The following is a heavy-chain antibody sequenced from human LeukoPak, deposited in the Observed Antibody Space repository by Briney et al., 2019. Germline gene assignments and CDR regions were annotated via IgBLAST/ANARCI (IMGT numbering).Heavy chain of an antibody. D-gene: IGHD6-19*01. CDR2: INTDGSST. CDR3: ASMAVANDY. J-gene: IGHJ4*02. CDR1: GFTFSIYW. V-gene: IGHV3-74*01. Sequence: PGGSLRLSCAASGFTFSIYWMHSGRQAPGKGLVWVSRINTDGSSTSYADSVKGRFTISRDNAKNTLYLQMNSLRAEDTAVYYCASMAVANDYWGQGTLVTVSS.